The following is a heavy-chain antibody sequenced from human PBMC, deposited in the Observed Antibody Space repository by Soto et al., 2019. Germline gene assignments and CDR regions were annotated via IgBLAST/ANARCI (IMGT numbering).Heavy chain of an antibody. D-gene: IGHD3-9*01. V-gene: IGHV3-48*03. CDR1: GFTFSSYE. CDR3: AIHDTLTGRRDY. J-gene: IGHJ4*02. Sequence: GGSLRLSCAASGFTFSSYEMNWVRQAPGKGLEWVSYISSSGSTIYYADSVKGRFTISRDNAKNSLYLQMNSLRAEDTAVYYCAIHDTLTGRRDYWGQGTLVTVSS. CDR2: ISSSGSTI.